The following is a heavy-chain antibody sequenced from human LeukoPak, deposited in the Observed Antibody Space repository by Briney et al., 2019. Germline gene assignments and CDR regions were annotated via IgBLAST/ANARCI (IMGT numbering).Heavy chain of an antibody. CDR1: GFTFSSYG. CDR3: ARDPRQGITIFGGYFDY. D-gene: IGHD3-3*01. Sequence: GGSLRLSCAASGFTFSSYGMHWVRQAPGKGLEWVAMISNDGTNKYYADSVKGRFTISRDNSKNTLYLQMNSLRAEDTAVYYCARDPRQGITIFGGYFDYWGQGSLVTVSS. J-gene: IGHJ4*02. CDR2: ISNDGTNK. V-gene: IGHV3-30*03.